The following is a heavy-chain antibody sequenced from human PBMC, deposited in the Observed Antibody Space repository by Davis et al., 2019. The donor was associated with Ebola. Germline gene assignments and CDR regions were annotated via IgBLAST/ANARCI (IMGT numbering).Heavy chain of an antibody. CDR1: GYTFTTLP. CDR2: INTNSGNP. CDR3: ARNLMRIVGPGPFEY. V-gene: IGHV7-4-1*02. Sequence: ASVKVSCKASGYTFTTLPVIWVRQAPGQGLEWMGWINTNSGNPTYAQDFTGRFVFSLDTSVSTAYVQISDLKAEDTAVYYCARNLMRIVGPGPFEYWGQGSLVTVSS. D-gene: IGHD2-8*01. J-gene: IGHJ4*02.